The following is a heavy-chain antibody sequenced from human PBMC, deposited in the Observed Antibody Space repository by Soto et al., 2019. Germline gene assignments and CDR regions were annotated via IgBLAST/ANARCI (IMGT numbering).Heavy chain of an antibody. D-gene: IGHD5-12*01. CDR2: IYYSGST. V-gene: IGHV4-31*03. CDR1: GGSISSGGYY. CDR3: ARGLNIVAFLEY. J-gene: IGHJ4*02. Sequence: QVQLQESGPGLVKPSQTLSLTCTVSGGSISSGGYYWSWIRQHPGKGLEWIGYIYYSGSTYYNPSLKSRVTISVDAAKNQFSLKLSSVTAADTAVYYCARGLNIVAFLEYWGQGTLVTVSS.